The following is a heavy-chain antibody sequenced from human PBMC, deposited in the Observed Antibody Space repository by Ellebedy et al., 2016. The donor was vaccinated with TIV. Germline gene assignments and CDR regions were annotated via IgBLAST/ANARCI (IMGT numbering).Heavy chain of an antibody. J-gene: IGHJ3*02. D-gene: IGHD3-22*01. CDR3: ARSRDSSGYYVAFDI. CDR2: IYYSGST. CDR1: GGSISSYY. V-gene: IGHV4-59*08. Sequence: MPGGSLRLSCTVSGGSISSYYWSWIRQPPGKGLEWIGYIYYSGSTNYNPSLKSRVTISVDTSKNQFSLKLSSVTAADTAVYYCARSRDSSGYYVAFDIWGQGTMVTVSS.